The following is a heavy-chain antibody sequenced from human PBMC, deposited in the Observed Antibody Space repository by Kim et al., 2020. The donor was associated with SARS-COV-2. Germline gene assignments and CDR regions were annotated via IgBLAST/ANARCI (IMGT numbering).Heavy chain of an antibody. CDR3: TTFPVRGLSAFDI. D-gene: IGHD6-19*01. CDR2: IKSKADGGTT. V-gene: IGHV3-15*01. Sequence: GGSLRLSCAGSGFTFSNAWLSWVRQAPGKGLEWVGHIKSKADGGTTDYVAPVKGRFTISRDDSKNTLFLHMSSLQSEDTAVYYCTTFPVRGLSAFDIWGQGTMVTVSS. CDR1: GFTFSNAW. J-gene: IGHJ3*02.